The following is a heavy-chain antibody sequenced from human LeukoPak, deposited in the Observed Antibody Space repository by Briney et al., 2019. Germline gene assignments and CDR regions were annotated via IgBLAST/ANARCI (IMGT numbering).Heavy chain of an antibody. J-gene: IGHJ6*03. Sequence: PSETLSLTCAVYGGSFSGYYWSWIRQPPGKGLEWIGEINHSGSTNYNPSLKSRVTISVDTSKNQFSLKLSSVTAADTAVYYCARGHYDSSGYYYYYSYYMDVWGKGTTVTVSS. D-gene: IGHD3-22*01. V-gene: IGHV4-34*01. CDR2: INHSGST. CDR3: ARGHYDSSGYYYYYSYYMDV. CDR1: GGSFSGYY.